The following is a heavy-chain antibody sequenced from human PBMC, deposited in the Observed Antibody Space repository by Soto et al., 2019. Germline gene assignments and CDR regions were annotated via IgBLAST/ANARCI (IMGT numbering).Heavy chain of an antibody. V-gene: IGHV3-21*01. CDR1: GCAFNNYG. Sequence: GCLRLSYTVSGCAFNNYGINWVLQAPGKGLEWVSSISKSDYTYYSDSVTGRFTISRDNAKNSVSLQMNTLRVEDTAVYYCAREDSIIIPAVSDFWGQGTLVTVSS. J-gene: IGHJ4*02. D-gene: IGHD2-2*01. CDR3: AREDSIIIPAVSDF. CDR2: ISKSDYT.